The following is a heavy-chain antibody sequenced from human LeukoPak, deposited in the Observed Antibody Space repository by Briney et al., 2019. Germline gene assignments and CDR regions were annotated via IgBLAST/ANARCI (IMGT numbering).Heavy chain of an antibody. Sequence: GASVKVSCKASGGTFSSYAISWVRQAPGQGLEWMGGIIPIFGTANYAQKFQGRVTITTDESTSTAYMELSSLRSEDTAVYYCAVHGAGTTTFDIWGQGTMVTVSS. CDR1: GGTFSSYA. CDR2: IIPIFGTA. D-gene: IGHD1-7*01. V-gene: IGHV1-69*05. CDR3: AVHGAGTTTFDI. J-gene: IGHJ3*02.